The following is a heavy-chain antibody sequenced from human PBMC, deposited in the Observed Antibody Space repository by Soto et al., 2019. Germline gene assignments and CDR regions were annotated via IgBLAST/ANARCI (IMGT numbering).Heavy chain of an antibody. D-gene: IGHD4-17*01. CDR1: GGSFSGYY. CDR3: ARGKYGDSDAFDI. J-gene: IGHJ3*02. V-gene: IGHV4-34*01. CDR2: INHSGST. Sequence: QVQLQPWGAGLLKPSETLSLTCAVYGGSFSGYYWSWIRQPPGKGLEWIGEINHSGSTTYNPSLKSRVTISVDTSKNQFSLQLSSVTAADTAVYYCARGKYGDSDAFDIWGQGTMVTVSS.